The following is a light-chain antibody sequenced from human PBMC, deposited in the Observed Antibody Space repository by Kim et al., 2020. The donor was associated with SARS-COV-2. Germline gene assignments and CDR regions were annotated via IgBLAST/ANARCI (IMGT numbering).Light chain of an antibody. J-gene: IGLJ3*02. CDR3: QSYDSTNVV. CDR1: RCTMASKY. Sequence: VTAPSRRTRCTMASKYVQGYRQRPGRAPTPVIQANNQRPCGVPDRFSGSIDSSSNSASLTISGLRTEDEADYYCQSYDSTNVVFGGGTQLTVL. CDR2: ANN. V-gene: IGLV6-57*03.